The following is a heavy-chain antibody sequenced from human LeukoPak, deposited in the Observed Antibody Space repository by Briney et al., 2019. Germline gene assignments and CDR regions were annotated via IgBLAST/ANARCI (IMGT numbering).Heavy chain of an antibody. CDR1: GFTFSDYA. CDR3: AKDSVQRNGVFDAFDI. CDR2: IGGGGRTT. V-gene: IGHV3-23*01. Sequence: PGGSPRLSCTASGFTFSDYAMNWVRQAPGKGLEWVSHIGGGGRTTDYADAVKGRFTVSRDNSKNTLYLQINSLRADDTAVFYCAKDSVQRNGVFDAFDIWGQGTMVTVSS. J-gene: IGHJ3*02. D-gene: IGHD2-8*01.